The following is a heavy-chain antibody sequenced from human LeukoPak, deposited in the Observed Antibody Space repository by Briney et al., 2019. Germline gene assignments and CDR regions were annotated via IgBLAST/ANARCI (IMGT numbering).Heavy chain of an antibody. Sequence: GESLKISCQGYGYNFATYRIGWVRQLPGKGLEWMGIIYPGDSDTRYSPSFQGQVTISADKSISTAYLQWSSLKASDTAMYYCARRDSRGPIKYWGQGTLVTVSS. D-gene: IGHD2-21*01. J-gene: IGHJ4*02. CDR1: GYNFATYR. CDR2: IYPGDSDT. CDR3: ARRDSRGPIKY. V-gene: IGHV5-51*01.